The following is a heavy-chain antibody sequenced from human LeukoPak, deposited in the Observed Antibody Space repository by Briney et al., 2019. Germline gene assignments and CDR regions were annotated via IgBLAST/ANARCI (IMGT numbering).Heavy chain of an antibody. D-gene: IGHD2-21*02. CDR1: GGTFSSYA. CDR2: IIPILGIA. V-gene: IGHV1-69*04. Sequence: SVKVSCKASGGTFSSYAISWVRQAPGQGLEWMGRIIPILGIANYAQKFQGRVTITADKSTSTAYMELSSLRSEDTAVYYCARERVTAIEEGDWFDPWGQGTLVTVSS. J-gene: IGHJ5*02. CDR3: ARERVTAIEEGDWFDP.